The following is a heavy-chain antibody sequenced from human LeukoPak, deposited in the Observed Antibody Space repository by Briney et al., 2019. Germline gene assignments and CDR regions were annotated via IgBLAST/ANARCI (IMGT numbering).Heavy chain of an antibody. CDR2: INPNSGGT. J-gene: IGHJ3*02. Sequence: ASVKVSCKASRYTFTDYYIHWVRQAPGQGLEWMGWINPNSGGTNYAQKFQGRVTMTRDTSISTAYMELSRLKSDDTAVYYCARGYSSGWYGANDAFDIWGQGTMVTVSS. CDR1: RYTFTDYY. D-gene: IGHD6-19*01. V-gene: IGHV1-2*02. CDR3: ARGYSSGWYGANDAFDI.